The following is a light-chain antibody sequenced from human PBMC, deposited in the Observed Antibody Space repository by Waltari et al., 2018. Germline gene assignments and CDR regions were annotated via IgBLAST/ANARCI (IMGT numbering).Light chain of an antibody. CDR3: MQALQTPIT. CDR2: LGS. J-gene: IGKJ2*01. V-gene: IGKV2-28*01. Sequence: EIVMTQSPLSLPVTPGEPASISCWSNQSLLHSNGYNYLDWYLQKTGQSPQLLIYLGSNRASGVPDRFSGSGSGTDFTLKISRLEAEDIGVFYCMQALQTPITFGQGTKLEI. CDR1: QSLLHSNGYNY.